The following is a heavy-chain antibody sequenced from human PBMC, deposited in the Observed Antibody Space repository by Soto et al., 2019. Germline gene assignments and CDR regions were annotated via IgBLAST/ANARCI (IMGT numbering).Heavy chain of an antibody. Sequence: EVQLVESGGGLVQPGGSLRLSCAASGFTVSNNYMSWVRQAPGKGLEWVSIVFSGGSTYYADSVKGRFTISRDNSKNTLYLQLNSLRAEDTAVYYCARVFRDDGGNVDLWGRGSLVTVSS. CDR2: VFSGGST. D-gene: IGHD4-17*01. V-gene: IGHV3-66*01. CDR1: GFTVSNNY. J-gene: IGHJ2*01. CDR3: ARVFRDDGGNVDL.